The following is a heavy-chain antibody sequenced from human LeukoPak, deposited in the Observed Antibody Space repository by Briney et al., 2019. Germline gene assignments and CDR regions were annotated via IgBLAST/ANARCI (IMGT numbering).Heavy chain of an antibody. Sequence: PGGSLRLSCAASGFTLSSYWMSWVRQAPGKGLEWVANIKQDGSEKYYVDSVKGRFTISRDNAKNSLYLQMNSLRAEDTAVYYCAREDSSGYYYLDYWGQGTLVTVSS. D-gene: IGHD3-22*01. V-gene: IGHV3-7*01. CDR3: AREDSSGYYYLDY. J-gene: IGHJ4*02. CDR2: IKQDGSEK. CDR1: GFTLSSYW.